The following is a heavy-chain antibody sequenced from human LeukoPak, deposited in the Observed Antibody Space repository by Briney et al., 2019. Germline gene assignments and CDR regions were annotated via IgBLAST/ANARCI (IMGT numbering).Heavy chain of an antibody. J-gene: IGHJ4*02. CDR2: VEHDGSRT. CDR3: ATDLG. Sequence: GGSLRLSSAAYGFTFTSYWMHWARQPPGKGLVWVSRVEHDGSRTAYADSVTGRFTISRDNARNMVYLQMNSLRAEDTAGYYCATDLGWGQGTLVTVSS. D-gene: IGHD4-17*01. V-gene: IGHV3-74*01. CDR1: GFTFTSYW.